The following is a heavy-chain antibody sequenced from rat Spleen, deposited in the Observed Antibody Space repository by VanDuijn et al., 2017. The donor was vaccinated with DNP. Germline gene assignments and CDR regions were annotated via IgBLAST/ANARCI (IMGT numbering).Heavy chain of an antibody. J-gene: IGHJ3*01. CDR1: GFNLNDYW. CDR2: INKDSSTI. D-gene: IGHD1-11*01. CDR3: ARLGWHGWFAY. V-gene: IGHV4-2*01. Sequence: EVQLVESGGGLLQPGRSLRLSCAASGFNLNDYWMGWVRQAPGKGLEWIGEINKDSSTINYSPSLKDKFTISRDNAQNTLYLQMSKLGSEDTAIYYCARLGWHGWFAYWGQGTLVTVSS.